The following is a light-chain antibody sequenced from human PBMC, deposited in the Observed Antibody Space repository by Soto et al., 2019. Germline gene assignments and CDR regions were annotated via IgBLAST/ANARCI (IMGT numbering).Light chain of an antibody. CDR1: NIGSKS. J-gene: IGLJ1*01. CDR3: QVWDRSSDHLYV. Sequence: SYELTQPPSVSVAPGKTARITCGGNNIGSKSVHWYQQKPGQAPVLVIYYDSDRPSGIPERFSGSNSGNTATLTISRVEAGDEADYSCQVWDRSSDHLYVFGTGTKVTVL. CDR2: YDS. V-gene: IGLV3-21*04.